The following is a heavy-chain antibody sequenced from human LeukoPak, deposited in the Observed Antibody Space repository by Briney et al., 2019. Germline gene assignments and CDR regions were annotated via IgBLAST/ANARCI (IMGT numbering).Heavy chain of an antibody. D-gene: IGHD6-13*01. CDR2: ISSSSNYI. Sequence: GGSLRLSCVGSGFSFNIYSMNWVRQAPGKGLEWVSFISSSSNYIYYADSVKGRFTISRDNAKNSLYLQMNRLRAEDTAVYYCARDTSRSWHVILDYWGQGTLVTVSS. V-gene: IGHV3-21*06. CDR1: GFSFNIYS. CDR3: ARDTSRSWHVILDY. J-gene: IGHJ4*02.